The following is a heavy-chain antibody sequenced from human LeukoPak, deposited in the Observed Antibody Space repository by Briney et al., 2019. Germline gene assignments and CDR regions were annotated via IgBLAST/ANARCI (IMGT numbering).Heavy chain of an antibody. CDR2: IKSKTDGGTT. CDR1: GFTFSNAW. Sequence: GGSLRLSCAASGFTFSNAWMSWVRQAPGKGLEWVGRIKSKTDGGTTDYAAPVKGRFTISRDDSKNTLYLQMNSLKTEDTAVYYCTTDAVTTDDAFDIWGQGTMVTVSS. V-gene: IGHV3-15*01. J-gene: IGHJ3*02. D-gene: IGHD4-17*01. CDR3: TTDAVTTDDAFDI.